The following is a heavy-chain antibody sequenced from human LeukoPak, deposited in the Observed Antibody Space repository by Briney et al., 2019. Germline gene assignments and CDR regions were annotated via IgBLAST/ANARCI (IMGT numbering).Heavy chain of an antibody. CDR1: GFTFSSYY. D-gene: IGHD2-8*01. Sequence: GGSLRLSCAASGFTFSSYYFHWVRQAPGKGLEWVSATGSAGDTWYSGSVKGRFTISRENAKSSMYLQMNSLRVGDTAVYYCARQNRNGFDYWGQGTLVTVSS. J-gene: IGHJ4*02. V-gene: IGHV3-13*01. CDR3: ARQNRNGFDY. CDR2: TGSAGDT.